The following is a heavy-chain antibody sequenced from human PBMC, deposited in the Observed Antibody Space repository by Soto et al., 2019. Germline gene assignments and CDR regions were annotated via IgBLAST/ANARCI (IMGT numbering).Heavy chain of an antibody. CDR3: ARDLYSVAPGGWFDP. Sequence: PGGSLRLSCAASGFTFSSYAMSWVRQAPGKGLEWVSAISGSGGRTYYADSVKGRFTISRDNSKNTLYLQMNSLRAEDTAVYYCARDLYSVAPGGWFDPWGQGTLVTVSS. CDR2: ISGSGGRT. CDR1: GFTFSSYA. V-gene: IGHV3-23*01. D-gene: IGHD6-19*01. J-gene: IGHJ5*02.